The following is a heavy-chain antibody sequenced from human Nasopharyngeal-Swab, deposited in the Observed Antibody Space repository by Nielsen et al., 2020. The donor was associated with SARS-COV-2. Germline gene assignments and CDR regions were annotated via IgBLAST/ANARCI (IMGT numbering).Heavy chain of an antibody. Sequence: GSLRLSCAVYGGAFGGFYWSWIRQSPGEGLEWFGEINPSGGTDYNPSLKSRVSMSVDTSKNQVFLNLKAVTAADTGLYYCARGRRERAPRYYYYGMDVWGQGTTVSVS. CDR2: INPSGGT. CDR1: GGAFGGFY. CDR3: ARGRRERAPRYYYYGMDV. D-gene: IGHD1-1*01. J-gene: IGHJ6*02. V-gene: IGHV4-34*01.